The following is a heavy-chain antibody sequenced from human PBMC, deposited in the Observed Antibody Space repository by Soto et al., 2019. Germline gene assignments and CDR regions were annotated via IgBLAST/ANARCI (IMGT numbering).Heavy chain of an antibody. V-gene: IGHV5-51*01. D-gene: IGHD2-15*01. CDR3: ARFQDCSGGSCYSKIGYFDY. CDR2: IYPGDSDT. CDR1: GYSFTSYW. J-gene: IGHJ4*02. Sequence: GESLKISCKGSGYSFTSYWIGWVRQMPGKGLEWMGIIYPGDSDTRYSPSFQGQVTISADKSISTAYLQWSSLKASDTAMYYCARFQDCSGGSCYSKIGYFDYWGQGTLVTVSS.